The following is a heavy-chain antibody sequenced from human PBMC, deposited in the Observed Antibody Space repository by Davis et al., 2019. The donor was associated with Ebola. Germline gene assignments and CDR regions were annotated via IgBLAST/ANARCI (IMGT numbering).Heavy chain of an antibody. Sequence: GGSLRLSCAASGFTFSGSAMHWVRQASGKGLEWVGRIRSKANSYATAYAASVKGRFTISRDESKNTLYLQMNSLKTEDTAVYYCAKRGERQWLPLDYWGQGTLVTVSS. V-gene: IGHV3-73*01. CDR1: GFTFSGSA. CDR3: AKRGERQWLPLDY. D-gene: IGHD6-19*01. J-gene: IGHJ4*02. CDR2: IRSKANSYAT.